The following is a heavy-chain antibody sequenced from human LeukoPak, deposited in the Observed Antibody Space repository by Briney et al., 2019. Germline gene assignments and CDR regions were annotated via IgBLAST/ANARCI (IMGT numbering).Heavy chain of an antibody. CDR3: TTPKRYGDYGNDY. D-gene: IGHD4-17*01. CDR1: GFSFSGSA. Sequence: PGGSLGLSCAASGFSFSGSAMHWVRQASGKGLEWVGRIRSKANSYATAYAASVNGRFTISRNDSKNTAYLQLNSQKTEDAAVYYCTTPKRYGDYGNDYWGQGTLVTVSS. J-gene: IGHJ4*02. CDR2: IRSKANSYAT. V-gene: IGHV3-73*01.